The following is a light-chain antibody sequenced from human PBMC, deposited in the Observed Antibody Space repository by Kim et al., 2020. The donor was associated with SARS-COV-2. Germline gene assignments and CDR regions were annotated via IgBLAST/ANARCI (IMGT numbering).Light chain of an antibody. Sequence: GQSVTISCTGSSSDIASYDYVSWYQQYPGKAPKLIIYDVTKRPSGVPDRFSGSKSANMASLTVSGLQAEDEADYYCSSYAGSNNGVFGGGTQLTVL. J-gene: IGLJ2*01. CDR2: DVT. V-gene: IGLV2-8*01. CDR3: SSYAGSNNGV. CDR1: SSDIASYDY.